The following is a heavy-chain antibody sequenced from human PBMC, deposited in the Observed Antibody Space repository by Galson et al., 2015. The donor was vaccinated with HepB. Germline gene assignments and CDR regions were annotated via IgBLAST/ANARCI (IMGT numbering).Heavy chain of an antibody. CDR1: GFPFSSYA. CDR2: ISGSGGST. V-gene: IGHV3-23*01. D-gene: IGHD3-22*01. Sequence: LRLSCAASGFPFSSYAMSWVRQAPGKGLEWVSAISGSGGSTYYADSVKGRFTISRDNSKNTLYLQMNSLRAEDTAVYYCAKISIPDYYDSSGYHYYYYYYMDVWGKGTTVTVSS. CDR3: AKISIPDYYDSSGYHYYYYYYMDV. J-gene: IGHJ6*03.